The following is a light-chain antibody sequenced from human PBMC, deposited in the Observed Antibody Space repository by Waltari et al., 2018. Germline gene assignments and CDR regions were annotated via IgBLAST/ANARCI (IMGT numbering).Light chain of an antibody. V-gene: IGKV3-20*01. CDR1: QSVSSNF. CDR2: GTS. Sequence: EILLTQSPDTLSLSPGERATLSCRASQSVSSNFLAWYQHKSGQAPRLLIYGTSSRAVGGPARFSGSGSGTDFTLNISGLEAEDFAVYDCQQFDSSPWAFGQGTAVEMK. CDR3: QQFDSSPWA. J-gene: IGKJ1*01.